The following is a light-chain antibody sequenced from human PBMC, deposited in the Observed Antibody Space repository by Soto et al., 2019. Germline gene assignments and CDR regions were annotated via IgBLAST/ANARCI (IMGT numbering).Light chain of an antibody. CDR1: QTVSSR. Sequence: DIHMTQSPSTLSAALGDRVTITFRASQTVSSRLAWYQQKPGKAPKVLIYEASSLTGGVPSRFSGSGSGTEFTLTISSLQPDDFATYYCQQYSSYSEAFGRGTKVDIK. V-gene: IGKV1-5*03. CDR3: QQYSSYSEA. CDR2: EAS. J-gene: IGKJ1*01.